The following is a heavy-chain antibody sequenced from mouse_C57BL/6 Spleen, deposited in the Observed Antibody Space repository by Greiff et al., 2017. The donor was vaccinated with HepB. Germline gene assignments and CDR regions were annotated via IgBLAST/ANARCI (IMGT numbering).Heavy chain of an antibody. CDR2: ISDGGSYT. D-gene: IGHD1-1*01. CDR1: GFTFSSYA. Sequence: EVQGVESGGGLVKPGGSLKLSCAASGFTFSSYAMSWVRQTPEKRLEWVATISDGGSYTYYPDNVKGRFTISRDNAKNNLYLQMSHLKSEDTAMYYCAREDYYGSSSSFAYWGQGTLVTVSA. J-gene: IGHJ3*01. CDR3: AREDYYGSSSSFAY. V-gene: IGHV5-4*01.